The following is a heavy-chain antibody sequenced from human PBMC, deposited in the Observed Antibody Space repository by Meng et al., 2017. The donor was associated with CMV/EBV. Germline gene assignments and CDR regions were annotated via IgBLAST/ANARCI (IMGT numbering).Heavy chain of an antibody. J-gene: IGHJ6*02. V-gene: IGHV4-61*08. D-gene: IGHD4-17*01. Sequence: SGPTLVKPTQTLTLTCTFSGFSLSTSGMCVSWVRQPPGKGLEWIGYIYYSGSTNYNPSLKSRVTISVDTSKNQFSLKLSSVTAADTAVYYCARVYGDYADNYYYYGMDVWGQGTTVTVSS. CDR1: GFSLSTSGMC. CDR2: IYYSGST. CDR3: ARVYGDYADNYYYYGMDV.